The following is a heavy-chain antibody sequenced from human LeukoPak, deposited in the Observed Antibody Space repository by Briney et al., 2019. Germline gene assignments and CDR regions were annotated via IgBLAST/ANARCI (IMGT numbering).Heavy chain of an antibody. J-gene: IGHJ4*02. Sequence: GGSLRLSCAASGFTFSSYGMHWVRQAPGKGLEWVAFIRYDGSNKYYADSVKGRFTISRDNSKNTLYLQMNSLRAEDTAVYYCAKDLIAYDSSGYQFDYWGQGTLVTVSS. D-gene: IGHD3-22*01. CDR3: AKDLIAYDSSGYQFDY. CDR1: GFTFSSYG. V-gene: IGHV3-30*02. CDR2: IRYDGSNK.